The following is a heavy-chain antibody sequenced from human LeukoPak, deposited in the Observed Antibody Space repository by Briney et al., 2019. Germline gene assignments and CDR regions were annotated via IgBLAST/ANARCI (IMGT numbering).Heavy chain of an antibody. V-gene: IGHV1-46*01. CDR2: INPSGGST. CDR1: WYTFPRYY. J-gene: IGHJ3*02. CDR3: ARLFEYSSRDAFDI. Sequence: ASVKGSCQASWYTFPRYYIHWGGQAPGQGGGWVGIINPSGGSTSYAQKFQGRVTITADKSTSTAYMELSSLRSEDTAVHYCARLFEYSSRDAFDIWGQGTMVTVSS. D-gene: IGHD6-13*01.